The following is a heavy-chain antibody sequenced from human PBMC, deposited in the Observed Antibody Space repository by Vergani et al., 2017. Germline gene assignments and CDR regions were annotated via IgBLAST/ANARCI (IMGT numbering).Heavy chain of an antibody. CDR2: IIPILGTA. CDR1: GGTFSSYA. V-gene: IGHV1-69*11. Sequence: QVQLVQSGAEVKKPGSSVKVSCKASGGTFSSYAISWVRQAPGQGLEWMGRIIPILGTANYAQKFQGRVTITADESTSTAYMELSSLRSEDTAVYYCARYPSGWEGFGELFAYWGQGTLVTVSS. D-gene: IGHD3-10*01. J-gene: IGHJ4*02. CDR3: ARYPSGWEGFGELFAY.